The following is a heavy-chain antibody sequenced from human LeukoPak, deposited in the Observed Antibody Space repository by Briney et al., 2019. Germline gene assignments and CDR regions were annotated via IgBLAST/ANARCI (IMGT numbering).Heavy chain of an antibody. V-gene: IGHV4-34*01. J-gene: IGHJ4*02. CDR1: GGSFSGYY. D-gene: IGHD6-19*01. CDR3: ARLHLVSTGWHPMADS. Sequence: SETLSLTCAVYGGSFSGYYWSWIRQPPGKGLEWIGEINHSGSTNYNPSLKSRVTISVDTSKDQFSLKLSSVTAADTAVYYCARLHLVSTGWHPMADSWGQGTLVTVTS. CDR2: INHSGST.